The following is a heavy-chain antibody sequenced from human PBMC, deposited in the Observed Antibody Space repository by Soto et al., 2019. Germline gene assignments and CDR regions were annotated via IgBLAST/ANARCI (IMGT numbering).Heavy chain of an antibody. D-gene: IGHD3-22*01. CDR3: AKSAHYDPSLVITPSHVDY. J-gene: IGHJ4*02. CDR1: GFTFSSYG. V-gene: IGHV3-30*18. CDR2: ISYDGSNK. Sequence: PGGSLRLSCAASGFTFSSYGMHWVRQAPGKGLEWVAVISYDGSNKYYADSVKGRFTISRDNSKNTLYLQMNSLRAEDTAVYYCAKSAHYDPSLVITPSHVDYWRQRTLVTVSS.